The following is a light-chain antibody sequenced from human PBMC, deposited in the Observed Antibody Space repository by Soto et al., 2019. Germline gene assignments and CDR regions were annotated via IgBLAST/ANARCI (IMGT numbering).Light chain of an antibody. CDR1: QSLLHSNGYNY. Sequence: DIAMTQSPLSLPVMPGEPASISCRSSQSLLHSNGYNYLDWYLQKPGQSPQLLIYLGSNRASGVPDRFSGSGSGTDFTLKISRVEAEDVGVYYCMQPLQSWTFGQGTKVDIK. V-gene: IGKV2-28*01. CDR2: LGS. J-gene: IGKJ1*01. CDR3: MQPLQSWT.